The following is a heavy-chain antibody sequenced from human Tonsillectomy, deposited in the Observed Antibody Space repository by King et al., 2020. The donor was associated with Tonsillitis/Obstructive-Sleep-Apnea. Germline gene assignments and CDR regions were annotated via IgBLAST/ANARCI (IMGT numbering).Heavy chain of an antibody. CDR2: ISAYSGNT. V-gene: IGHV1-18*01. CDR3: ARDXDIFELPGDMYV. Sequence: QLVQSGAEVKKPGASVKVSCKASGYRFSNYGISWVRQAPGQGLEWMGWISAYSGNTYYAQRLQGRVTMTTDTSTSTAYMELRSLRSDDTAVYYCARDXDIFELPGDMYVXGKGTTVTVSS. CDR1: GYRFSNYG. D-gene: IGHD2-2*01. J-gene: IGHJ6*04.